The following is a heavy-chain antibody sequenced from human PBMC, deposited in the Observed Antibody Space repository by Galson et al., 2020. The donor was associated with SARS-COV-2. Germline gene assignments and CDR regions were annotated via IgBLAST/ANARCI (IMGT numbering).Heavy chain of an antibody. J-gene: IGHJ4*02. D-gene: IGHD2-15*01. CDR3: ASDRNCSGGSCSYFDY. V-gene: IGHV4-31*03. Sequence: SETLSLTCTVSGGSISSGGYYWSWIRQHPGKGLEWIGYIYYSGSTYYNPSLKSRVTISVDTSKNQFSLKLSSVTAADTAVYYCASDRNCSGGSCSYFDYWGQGTLVTVSS. CDR2: IYYSGST. CDR1: GGSISSGGYY.